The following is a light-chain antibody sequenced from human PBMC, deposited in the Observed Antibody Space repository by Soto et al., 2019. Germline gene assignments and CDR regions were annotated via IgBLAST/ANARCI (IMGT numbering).Light chain of an antibody. V-gene: IGKV3-20*01. Sequence: EIVLTQSPGTLSLSPGEGATLSCRASQSVSTNFFAWYQQKPGQAPRLLIYGASTRATGIPDRFSGSGSGTDFTLTISRLEPEFFAVYYCQQYGRTSWTFGQGTKLEIK. CDR2: GAS. CDR3: QQYGRTSWT. J-gene: IGKJ1*01. CDR1: QSVSTNF.